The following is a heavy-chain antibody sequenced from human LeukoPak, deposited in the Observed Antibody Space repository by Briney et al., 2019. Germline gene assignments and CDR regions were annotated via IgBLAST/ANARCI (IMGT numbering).Heavy chain of an antibody. CDR2: IYYSGST. D-gene: IGHD6-19*01. V-gene: IGHV4-39*01. J-gene: IGHJ6*03. Sequence: SETLSLTCTVSGGSISSSSYYWGWIRQPPGKGLEWIGSIYYSGSTYYNPSLKSRFTISLDTSKNQFSLKPIYVTAETTAVYYYARNYKYSSGWDQYYYYYMDVWGKGTTVTISS. CDR1: GGSISSSSYY. CDR3: ARNYKYSSGWDQYYYYYMDV.